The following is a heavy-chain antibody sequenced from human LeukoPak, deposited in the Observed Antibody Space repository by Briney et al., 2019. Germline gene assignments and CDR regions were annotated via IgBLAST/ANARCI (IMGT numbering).Heavy chain of an antibody. CDR3: ARVIVGAFPMQPYYFDY. V-gene: IGHV4-39*07. D-gene: IGHD1-26*01. CDR2: IYYSGST. CDR1: GGSISSSSYY. Sequence: SENLSLTCTVSGGSISSSSYYWGWIREPPGKGLEWIGSIYYSGSTYYHPSLKSRVTISVDTSKKQFSLKLSSVTAADTAVYYCARVIVGAFPMQPYYFDYWGQGTLVTVSS. J-gene: IGHJ4*02.